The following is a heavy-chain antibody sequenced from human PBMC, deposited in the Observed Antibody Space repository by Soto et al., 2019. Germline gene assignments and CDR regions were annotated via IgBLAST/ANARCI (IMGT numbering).Heavy chain of an antibody. J-gene: IGHJ5*01. CDR2: IGSDGVRD. CDR3: ARDAAYADNDPDS. D-gene: IGHD4-17*01. V-gene: IGHV3-33*08. Sequence: GGSLRLSCAASGFTFSSYAMSWVRQAPGKGLEWVAVIGSDGVRDSYGDSVKGRFTISRDNGQNTLYLQMNSLRDDDTAVYYCARDAAYADNDPDSWRHGTLVTV. CDR1: GFTFSSYA.